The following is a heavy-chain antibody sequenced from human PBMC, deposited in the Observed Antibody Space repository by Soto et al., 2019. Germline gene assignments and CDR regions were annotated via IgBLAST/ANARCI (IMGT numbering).Heavy chain of an antibody. CDR1: GLTFSSYG. J-gene: IGHJ4*02. CDR2: ISYDGSDK. CDR3: AREINSHFDY. Sequence: QVQLVESGGGVVQPGRSLRLPCAASGLTFSSYGMNWVRQAPGKGLEWVAVISYDGSDKYYADSVKGRFTISRDNSKNTLFLQMNSLRADDTAVYYCAREINSHFDYWGQGTLVTVSS. V-gene: IGHV3-30-3*01. D-gene: IGHD2-15*01.